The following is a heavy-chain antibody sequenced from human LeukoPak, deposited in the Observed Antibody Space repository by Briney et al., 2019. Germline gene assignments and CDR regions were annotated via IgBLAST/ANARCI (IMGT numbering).Heavy chain of an antibody. V-gene: IGHV5-51*01. Sequence: GESLKISCRGSGYSFTNYWIAWVRQMPGKGLEWMGIIYPGDSDARYSPSFQGQVTISVDRSISTAYLQWSSLKASDTAMYYCARTETYYGSGSYFDAFDIWGQGTMVTVSS. CDR2: IYPGDSDA. D-gene: IGHD3-10*01. CDR1: GYSFTNYW. J-gene: IGHJ3*02. CDR3: ARTETYYGSGSYFDAFDI.